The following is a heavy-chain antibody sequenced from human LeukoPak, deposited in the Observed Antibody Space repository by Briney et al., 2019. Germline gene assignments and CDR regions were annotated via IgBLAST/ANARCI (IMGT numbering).Heavy chain of an antibody. V-gene: IGHV1-18*01. J-gene: IGHJ4*02. D-gene: IGHD1-26*01. CDR2: ISAYNGNT. CDR1: GYTFTSYG. CDR3: AGVGASVGALDY. Sequence: ASVKVSCKASGYTFTSYGINWVRQAPGQGLEWMGWISAYNGNTNYAQKLQGRVTMTTDTSTSTAYMELRSLRSDDTAVYYCAGVGASVGALDYWGQGTLVTVSS.